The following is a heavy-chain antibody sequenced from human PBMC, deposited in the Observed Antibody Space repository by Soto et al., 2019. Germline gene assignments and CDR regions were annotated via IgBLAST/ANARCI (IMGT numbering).Heavy chain of an antibody. Sequence: QVQLQESGPGLVKPSQTLSLTCTVSGGSISSGGYYWSWIRQHPGKGLEWIGYIYYSGSTYYNPSLTSRVTITADTSKNQFCLKLSSVTAADTAVYYCARLGYDSSGYYYNCSDYWGQGTLVTVSS. D-gene: IGHD3-22*01. CDR3: ARLGYDSSGYYYNCSDY. J-gene: IGHJ4*02. CDR1: GGSISSGGYY. V-gene: IGHV4-31*03. CDR2: IYYSGST.